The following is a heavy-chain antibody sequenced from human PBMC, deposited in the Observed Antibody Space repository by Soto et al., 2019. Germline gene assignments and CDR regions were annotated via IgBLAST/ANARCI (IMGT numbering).Heavy chain of an antibody. CDR2: TYYRSKWYN. CDR1: GDSVSTNSAT. J-gene: IGHJ3*01. Sequence: PSQTLSLTCAISGDSVSTNSATWDWIRQSPSRGLEWLGRTYYRSKWYNDYAVSVKGRITINPDTSNNQFSLQLNSVTPDDTAVYFYTISPNPFRLKIVYEDLFHLWGQGT. D-gene: IGHD5-12*01. CDR3: TISPNPFRLKIVYEDLFHL. V-gene: IGHV6-1*01.